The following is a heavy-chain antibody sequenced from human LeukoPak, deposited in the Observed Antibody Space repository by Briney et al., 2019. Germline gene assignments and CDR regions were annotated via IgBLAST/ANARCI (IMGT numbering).Heavy chain of an antibody. CDR1: GGSISSYY. J-gene: IGHJ4*02. V-gene: IGHV4-59*01. D-gene: IGHD3-3*01. CDR3: ARDDLWSGKTYFDY. Sequence: SETLSLTCTVSGGSISSYYWSWIRQPPGKGLEWIGYIYYSGSTNYNPSLKSRVTISVDTSKNQFSLKLSSVTAADTGVYYCARDDLWSGKTYFDYWGQGTLVTVSS. CDR2: IYYSGST.